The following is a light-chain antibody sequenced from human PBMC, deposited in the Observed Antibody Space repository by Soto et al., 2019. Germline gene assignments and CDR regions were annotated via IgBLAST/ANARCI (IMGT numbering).Light chain of an antibody. CDR3: QQSYSRLVT. CDR1: ESINSY. CDR2: AAS. Sequence: DIQMTQSPSSLSASVEDRVIITCRASESINSYLNWYQQKPGKAPKLLIYAASSLQSGVPSRFSGSGSETVFTLTSNNLQPADSATYYCQQSYSRLVTFGQGTKVEI. J-gene: IGKJ1*01. V-gene: IGKV1-39*01.